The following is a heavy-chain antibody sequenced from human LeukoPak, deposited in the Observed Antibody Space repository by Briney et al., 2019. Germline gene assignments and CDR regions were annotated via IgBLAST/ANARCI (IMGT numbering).Heavy chain of an antibody. Sequence: GGSLRLSCAASEFPFSDYWMSWVRLAPGKGLEWVANIDQFSSQMYFMDSVRGRFTISRDNAKNSLYLQMNNLRVDDTAVCYCVGNSKYRSAPWGQETLVTVSS. CDR1: EFPFSDYW. D-gene: IGHD4-23*01. J-gene: IGHJ5*02. V-gene: IGHV3-7*01. CDR3: VGNSKYRSAP. CDR2: IDQFSSQM.